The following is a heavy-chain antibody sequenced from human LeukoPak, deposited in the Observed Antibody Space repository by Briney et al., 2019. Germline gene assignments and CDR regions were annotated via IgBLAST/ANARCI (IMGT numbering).Heavy chain of an antibody. CDR3: AKDRRAAAIPPYFDY. Sequence: GGFMILSCAAGGFICSSYWMCLVRQAAGEVQEWVANIKQDGSEKYYVDSVTGRVTISRDNGKTSLYLQMNSLRPEDTAVYYCAKDRRAAAIPPYFDYWGQGTLVTVSS. D-gene: IGHD2-2*01. V-gene: IGHV3-7*03. J-gene: IGHJ4*02. CDR1: GFICSSYW. CDR2: IKQDGSEK.